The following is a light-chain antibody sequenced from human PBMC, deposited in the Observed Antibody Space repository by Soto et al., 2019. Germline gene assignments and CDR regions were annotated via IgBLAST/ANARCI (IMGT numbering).Light chain of an antibody. Sequence: EIVLTQSPGTLSLSPGQGATLSCRASQSVSRYLAWYQQKPGQAPRVLIYGASSRATGIPDRFSGSGSGTDFTLTITRLEPEDFAVYYCQHYGSSPWTFGQGTKVEIK. CDR1: QSVSRY. V-gene: IGKV3-20*01. CDR2: GAS. CDR3: QHYGSSPWT. J-gene: IGKJ1*01.